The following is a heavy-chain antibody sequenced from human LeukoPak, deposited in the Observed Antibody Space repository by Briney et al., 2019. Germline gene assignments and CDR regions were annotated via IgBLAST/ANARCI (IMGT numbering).Heavy chain of an antibody. CDR3: ARSPRCGEFNS. CDR2: IYSGGST. V-gene: IGHV3-66*02. CDR1: GLTVSSYY. J-gene: IGHJ4*02. Sequence: GGSLRLSCAVSGLTVSSYYMSWVRQPPGKGLEWVGVIYSGGSTYYAASLKGRFTISRDKSKNQLYLQMNTLRPADTAVYYCARSPRCGEFNSWGQGTL. D-gene: IGHD3-10*02.